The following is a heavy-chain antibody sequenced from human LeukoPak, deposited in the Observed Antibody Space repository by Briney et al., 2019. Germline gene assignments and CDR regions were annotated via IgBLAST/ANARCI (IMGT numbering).Heavy chain of an antibody. CDR1: GFTFSSYA. Sequence: GGSLILSCAASGFTFSSYAMSWVRQAPGKGLEWVSSLSGSGHRTYYADSVKGRFTVSRDNSKNTLYLHMNSLRAEDTAVYFCAKLGKQLEDYWGQGTLVTVSS. J-gene: IGHJ4*02. D-gene: IGHD6-13*01. CDR2: LSGSGHRT. CDR3: AKLGKQLEDY. V-gene: IGHV3-23*01.